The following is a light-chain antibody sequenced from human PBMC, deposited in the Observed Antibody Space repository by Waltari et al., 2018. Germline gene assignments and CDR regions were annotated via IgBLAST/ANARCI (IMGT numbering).Light chain of an antibody. CDR1: HDISQY. V-gene: IGKV1-33*01. CDR3: QQYDDVPYYT. J-gene: IGKJ2*01. CDR2: EAA. Sequence: DIQMTQSPSSLSASVGDSVTLTCRASHDISQYLNWYHQRPGRAPKLLIYEAAQLEMGVSSRFSGSGYGTIFTLTIRSVQAADVGTYFCQQYDDVPYYTFGQGT.